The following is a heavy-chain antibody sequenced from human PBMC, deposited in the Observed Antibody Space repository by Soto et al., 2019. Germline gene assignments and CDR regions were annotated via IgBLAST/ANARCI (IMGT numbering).Heavy chain of an antibody. V-gene: IGHV3-23*01. J-gene: IGHJ4*02. Sequence: ETLSLTCAVSGDSISSIYHWAWIRQPPGKGLEWVSSLLRSGSTTYYADSVKGRFTISSDISANSLYLQMDSLRAEDTAVYYCAFKGTANPFYWGQGTLVTVSS. CDR1: GDSISSIYH. D-gene: IGHD2-21*02. CDR3: AFKGTANPFY. CDR2: LLRSGSTT.